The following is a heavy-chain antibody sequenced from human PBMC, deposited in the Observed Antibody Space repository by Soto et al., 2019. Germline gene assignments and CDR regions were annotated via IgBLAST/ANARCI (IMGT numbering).Heavy chain of an antibody. D-gene: IGHD6-19*01. J-gene: IGHJ3*02. Sequence: QVQLVESGGGVVQPGGSLRLSCAASGFTFSSYGMHWVRQAPGKGLEWVAVIWYEGSNKYYADSVKGRFTISRDNSKNTLYLQMHSLRAEDTAVYYGARGGSCRQWLVREAFDIWGQGTMVTVSS. V-gene: IGHV3-33*01. CDR3: ARGGSCRQWLVREAFDI. CDR2: IWYEGSNK. CDR1: GFTFSSYG.